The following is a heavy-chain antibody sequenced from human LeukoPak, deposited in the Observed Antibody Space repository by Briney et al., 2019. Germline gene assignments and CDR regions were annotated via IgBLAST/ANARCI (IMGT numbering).Heavy chain of an antibody. CDR1: GFTFSSYG. CDR3: ARDHTVGDYYYYGMDV. J-gene: IGHJ6*02. CDR2: IWYDGSNK. V-gene: IGHV3-33*01. D-gene: IGHD3-3*01. Sequence: GGSLRLSCAASGFTFSSYGMPWVRQAPGKGLEWVAVIWYDGSNKYYADSVKGRFTISRDNSKNTLYLQMNSLRAEDTAVYYCARDHTVGDYYYYGMDVWGQGTTVTVSS.